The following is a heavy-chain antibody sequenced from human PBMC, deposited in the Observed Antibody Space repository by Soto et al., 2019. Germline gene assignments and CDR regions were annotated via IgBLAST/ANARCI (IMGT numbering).Heavy chain of an antibody. D-gene: IGHD2-15*01. J-gene: IGHJ6*01. CDR1: GYTFTTYG. CDR3: AKVRAQFGYRSGHSCLPDYYGMDV. Sequence: QVQLVQSGAEVKKPGASVKVSCKASGYTFTTYGISWVRQAPGQGLEWMGWISAYKGNTDYAQKVQGRVTMTTDTSTSTDNMDLRSLRSDDTAVYYCAKVRAQFGYRSGHSCLPDYYGMDVWGQGTTVTVSS. CDR2: ISAYKGNT. V-gene: IGHV1-18*01.